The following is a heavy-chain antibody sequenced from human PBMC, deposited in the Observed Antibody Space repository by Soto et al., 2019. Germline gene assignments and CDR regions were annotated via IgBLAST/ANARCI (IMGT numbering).Heavy chain of an antibody. CDR3: ITVFDY. CDR2: IDGVGAGT. J-gene: IGHJ4*02. D-gene: IGHD1-20*01. CDR1: GFTFTNYW. Sequence: GGSLRLSCAASGFTFTNYWMHWVRQVLGKGLVWVSRIDGVGAGTSYSDSVRGRFTISRDNAENMLYLQMNSLRAEDTAVYYCITVFDYCGQGTLLTVPP. V-gene: IGHV3-74*01.